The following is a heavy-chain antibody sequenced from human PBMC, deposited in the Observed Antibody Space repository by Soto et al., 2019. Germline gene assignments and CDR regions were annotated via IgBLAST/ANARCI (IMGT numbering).Heavy chain of an antibody. CDR3: ARDKITGLFDY. J-gene: IGHJ4*02. D-gene: IGHD2-8*02. Sequence: QVQLQQWGAGLLKPSETLSLTCAVYGGYFSGYYWTWIRQPPWTGLEWIGEINHSGSTNYNPSLKSRVTISVETSKNQFSLKLTSVTAADTAVYYCARDKITGLFDYWGQGTLVTVSS. CDR1: GGYFSGYY. CDR2: INHSGST. V-gene: IGHV4-34*01.